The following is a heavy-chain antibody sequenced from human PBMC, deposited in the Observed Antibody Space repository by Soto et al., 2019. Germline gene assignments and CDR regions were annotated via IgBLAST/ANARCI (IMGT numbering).Heavy chain of an antibody. CDR2: IYYSGST. J-gene: IGHJ5*02. CDR3: ARDRQGFCTDGVCWNWFDP. CDR1: GGSISSSSYY. V-gene: IGHV4-39*07. Sequence: SETLSLTCTVSGGSISSSSYYWGWIRQPPGKGLEWIGSIYYSGSTYHNPSLKSRVTISVDTSKNQFSLKLSSVTAADTAVYYCARDRQGFCTDGVCWNWFDPWGQGTLVTVSS. D-gene: IGHD2-8*01.